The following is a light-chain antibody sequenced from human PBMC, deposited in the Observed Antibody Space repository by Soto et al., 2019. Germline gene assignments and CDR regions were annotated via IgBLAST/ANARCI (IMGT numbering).Light chain of an antibody. J-gene: IGLJ2*01. CDR2: DVN. CDR3: CSYAGSYTLI. Sequence: QSALTQPRSVSGSPGQSVTISCTGNSSDVGGYNYVSWYQQHPGKAPKLMIYDVNKRPSGVPDRFSGSKSGNTASLTISGLQAEDEAEYYCCSYAGSYTLIFGGGTKLTVL. CDR1: SSDVGGYNY. V-gene: IGLV2-11*01.